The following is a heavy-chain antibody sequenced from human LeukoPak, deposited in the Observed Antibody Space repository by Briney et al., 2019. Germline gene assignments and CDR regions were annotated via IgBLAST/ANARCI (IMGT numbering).Heavy chain of an antibody. J-gene: IGHJ4*02. CDR3: ARLVWFEDRYFDY. CDR1: GGSISSSSFY. CDR2: IYYSGST. V-gene: IGHV4-39*01. Sequence: SVTLSLTCTVSGGSISSSSFYWGWIRQPPGKGLEWVGNIYYSGSTYYNPSLKSRVTISVDTSKNQFSLKLSSVTAADTAMYYCARLVWFEDRYFDYWGQGTLVTVSS. D-gene: IGHD3-10*01.